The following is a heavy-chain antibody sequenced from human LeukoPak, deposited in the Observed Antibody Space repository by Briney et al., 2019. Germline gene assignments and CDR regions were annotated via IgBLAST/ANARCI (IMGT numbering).Heavy chain of an antibody. V-gene: IGHV3-43*02. CDR2: VFGDGGST. Sequence: RGSLRLSSAASGFSSDDYTMRCVREIPGKSLQCVSLVFGDGGSTYYADSVKGRFTISRYNSRNSLYLEMNSLRTEDSALYYCAKDPRYCGGDCYDSPYYFDYWGRGTLVTVSS. D-gene: IGHD2-21*02. CDR1: GFSSDDYT. CDR3: AKDPRYCGGDCYDSPYYFDY. J-gene: IGHJ4*02.